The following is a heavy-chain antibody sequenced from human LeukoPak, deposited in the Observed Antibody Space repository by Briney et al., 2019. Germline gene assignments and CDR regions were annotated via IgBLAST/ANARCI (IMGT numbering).Heavy chain of an antibody. CDR2: FYHSGST. CDR3: AKDDAWGRYKH. Sequence: SETLSLTCTVSGYSISTGYYWDWIRQPPGKGLEWIGTFYHSGSTYYNPSLKSRVTISVDTSKNQFSLKLSSVTAADTAVYYCAKDDAWGRYKHWGQGTLVTVSS. J-gene: IGHJ1*01. CDR1: GYSISTGYY. V-gene: IGHV4-38-2*02. D-gene: IGHD3-16*01.